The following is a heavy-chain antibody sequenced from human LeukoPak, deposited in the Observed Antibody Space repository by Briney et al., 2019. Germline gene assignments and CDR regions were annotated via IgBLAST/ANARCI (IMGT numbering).Heavy chain of an antibody. CDR1: GFSFSDHY. J-gene: IGHJ4*02. V-gene: IGHV3-72*01. D-gene: IGHD1-1*01. CDR3: SRGDPSGTTDFDN. Sequence: GSLRPSCAASGFSFSDHYMDWVRQAPGKGLECVARIRKEVNGYSTEYAASVKGRFTISRDDSRNSLFLQMSNLKTEDTAVYYCSRGDPSGTTDFDNWGQGTLVTVSS. CDR2: IRKEVNGYST.